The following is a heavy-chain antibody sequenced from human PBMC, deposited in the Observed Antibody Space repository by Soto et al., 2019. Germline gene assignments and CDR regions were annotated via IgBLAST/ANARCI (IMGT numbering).Heavy chain of an antibody. CDR1: GFTFSRYS. V-gene: IGHV3-21*01. CDR2: ISSSSAKL. CDR3: ARDWHYDGSVYYSDAFDM. J-gene: IGHJ3*02. Sequence: PVGCLRLSCVGSGFTFSRYSMNWVRQAPGKGLEWVSSISSSSAKLFYAESVRGRFTISRDNAKNSLYLQLNSLRAEDTAVYYCARDWHYDGSVYYSDAFDMWGQGTMVTVS. D-gene: IGHD3-22*01.